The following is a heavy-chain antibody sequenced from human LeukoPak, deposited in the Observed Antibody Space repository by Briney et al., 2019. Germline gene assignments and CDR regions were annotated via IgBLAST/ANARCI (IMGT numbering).Heavy chain of an antibody. J-gene: IGHJ4*02. CDR1: AFTFSSYS. Sequence: PGGSLRLSCAASAFTFSSYSMNWVRQAPGKGLEWVSSISSSGSYIYYADSVKGRFTISRDNAKSSLYLQMNSLRAEDTAVYYCAKANGAIFGVAGYFDYWGQGTLVTVSS. CDR2: ISSSGSYI. V-gene: IGHV3-21*01. D-gene: IGHD3-3*02. CDR3: AKANGAIFGVAGYFDY.